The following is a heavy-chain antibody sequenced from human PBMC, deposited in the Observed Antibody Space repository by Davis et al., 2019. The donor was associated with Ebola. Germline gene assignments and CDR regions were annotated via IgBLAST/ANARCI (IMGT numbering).Heavy chain of an antibody. J-gene: IGHJ6*02. CDR3: ARGWFRSGMDV. Sequence: PSETLSLTCAISGDSVSSGGWNWIRQSPSRGLEWLGRTYYSSKWYNDYAVSVKSRITINPDTSKNQFSLLLNSVTPEDTAIYYCARGWFRSGMDVWGQGTTITVSS. V-gene: IGHV6-1*01. D-gene: IGHD6-19*01. CDR1: GDSVSSGG. CDR2: TYYSSKWYN.